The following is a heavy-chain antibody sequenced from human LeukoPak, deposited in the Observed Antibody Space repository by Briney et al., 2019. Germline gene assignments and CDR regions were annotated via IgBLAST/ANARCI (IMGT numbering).Heavy chain of an antibody. Sequence: GGSLRLSCAASGFTFSTYGMSWVRQAPGRGLEWVSSISSSSSYIYYADSLKGRFTISRDNAKNSLYLQMNSLKAEDTALYYCVRDGWNDDYWGQGTLVTVSS. J-gene: IGHJ4*02. D-gene: IGHD1-1*01. CDR2: ISSSSSYI. CDR1: GFTFSTYG. V-gene: IGHV3-21*01. CDR3: VRDGWNDDY.